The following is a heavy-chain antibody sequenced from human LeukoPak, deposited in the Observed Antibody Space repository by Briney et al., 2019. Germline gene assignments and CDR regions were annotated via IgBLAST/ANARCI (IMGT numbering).Heavy chain of an antibody. Sequence: SETLSLTCTVSGGSISSYYWRWIRQPPGKGLEWNGYVYYTGSTNYNPSLKSRVTISVDTSKNQFSLNLSSVTAADTAVYYCARGIGYYYDSSGYYPSALDGMDVWGQGTTVTVSS. CDR1: GGSISSYY. CDR3: ARGIGYYYDSSGYYPSALDGMDV. CDR2: VYYTGST. D-gene: IGHD3-22*01. V-gene: IGHV4-59*01. J-gene: IGHJ6*02.